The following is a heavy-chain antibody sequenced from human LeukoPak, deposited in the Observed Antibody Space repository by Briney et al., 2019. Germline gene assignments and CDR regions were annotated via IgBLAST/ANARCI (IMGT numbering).Heavy chain of an antibody. V-gene: IGHV5-51*01. J-gene: IGHJ4*02. CDR1: GYSFTSYW. CDR2: IYPGDSDT. D-gene: IGHD1-26*01. CDR3: ARQRSGSYFPDLYDY. Sequence: GESLKISCKGSGYSFTSYWIGWVRQMPGKGLEWLGVIYPGDSDTRYSPSFQGQVTSSADKSISTAYLQWSSLKASDTAMYYCARQRSGSYFPDLYDYWGQGTLVTVSS.